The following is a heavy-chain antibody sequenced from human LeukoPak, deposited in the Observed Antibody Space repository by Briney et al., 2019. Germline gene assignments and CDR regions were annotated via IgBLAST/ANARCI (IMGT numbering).Heavy chain of an antibody. J-gene: IGHJ3*02. CDR1: GDSVSSNSVA. V-gene: IGHV6-1*01. Sequence: SQTLSLTCAISGDSVSSNSVAWNWIRQSPSRGLEWLGRTYYSSKWYNDYAVSVKSRITINPDTSKNQFSLKLSSVTAADTAVYYCARVVRAIDAFDIWGQGTMVTVSS. CDR2: TYYSSKWYN. D-gene: IGHD3-10*01. CDR3: ARVVRAIDAFDI.